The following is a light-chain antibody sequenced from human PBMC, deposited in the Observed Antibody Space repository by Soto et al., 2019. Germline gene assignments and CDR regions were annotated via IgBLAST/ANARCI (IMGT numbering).Light chain of an antibody. J-gene: IGLJ1*01. V-gene: IGLV2-23*01. Sequence: QSVLTLPASVSGSPGQSITISCTGTSSDVGSYNLVSWYQQHPGKAPKLMIYEGSKRPSGVSNRFSGSKSGNTASLTISGLQAEDEADYYCCSYAGSSTWVLGTGTKVTVL. CDR1: SSDVGSYNL. CDR2: EGS. CDR3: CSYAGSSTWV.